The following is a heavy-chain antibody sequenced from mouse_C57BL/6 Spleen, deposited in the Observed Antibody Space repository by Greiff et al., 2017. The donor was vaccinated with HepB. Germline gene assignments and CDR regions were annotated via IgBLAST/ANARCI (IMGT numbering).Heavy chain of an antibody. CDR1: GYTFTNYW. CDR3: ARYYSNYEWYFDV. CDR2: IYPGGGYT. Sequence: QVQLQQSGAELVRPGTSVKMSCKASGYTFTNYWIGWAKQRPGHGLEWIGDIYPGGGYTNYNEKFKGKATLTADKSSSTAYMQFSSLTSEDSAIYYCARYYSNYEWYFDVWGTGTTVTVSS. D-gene: IGHD2-5*01. J-gene: IGHJ1*03. V-gene: IGHV1-63*01.